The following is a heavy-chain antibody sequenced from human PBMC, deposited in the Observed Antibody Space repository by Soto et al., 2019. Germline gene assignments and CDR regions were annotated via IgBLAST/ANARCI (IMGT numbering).Heavy chain of an antibody. Sequence: QVQLVESGGGVVQPGRSLRLSCAASGFTFSSYGMHWVRQAPGKGLEWVAVISYDGSNKYYADSVKGRFTISRDNSKNTLYLQMNSLRAEDTAVYYYAKASRVVMDVWGQGTTVTVSS. CDR2: ISYDGSNK. CDR1: GFTFSSYG. CDR3: AKASRVVMDV. J-gene: IGHJ6*02. V-gene: IGHV3-30*18. D-gene: IGHD2-2*01.